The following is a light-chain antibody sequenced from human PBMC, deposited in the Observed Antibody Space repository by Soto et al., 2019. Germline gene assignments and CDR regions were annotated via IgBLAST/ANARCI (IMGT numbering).Light chain of an antibody. CDR1: QSVNNDY. Sequence: ETVLTQSPGTVSLSPGERATLSCRTSQSVNNDYSAWYQQKPGQAPRLLIYGVFNRATGIPGRFSGSGSGTDFTLTISGLEPEDSAVYYCQHYDGSPRTFGHGTKLEIK. CDR2: GVF. J-gene: IGKJ2*01. CDR3: QHYDGSPRT. V-gene: IGKV3-20*01.